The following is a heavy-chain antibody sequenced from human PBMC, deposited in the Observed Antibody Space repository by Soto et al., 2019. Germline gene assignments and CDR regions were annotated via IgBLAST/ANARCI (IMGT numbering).Heavy chain of an antibody. CDR2: IGGSGAGT. CDR3: ARGGGIAVAGTHLDY. D-gene: IGHD6-19*01. Sequence: EVQLLESGGGLVQPGGSLRLSCAASGFTFSSYAMSWVRQAPGKGLEWVSGIGGSGAGTNYADSVKGRFTNSRDNSKNTLYLQMSSLRAEDTAVYYCARGGGIAVAGTHLDYWGQGTLVTVSS. CDR1: GFTFSSYA. V-gene: IGHV3-23*01. J-gene: IGHJ4*02.